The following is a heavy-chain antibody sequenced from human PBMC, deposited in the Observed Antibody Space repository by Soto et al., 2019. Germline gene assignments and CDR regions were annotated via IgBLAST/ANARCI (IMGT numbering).Heavy chain of an antibody. V-gene: IGHV1-69*01. J-gene: IGHJ4*02. D-gene: IGHD2-15*01. Sequence: QVQLVQSGAEVKKPGSSVKVSCKASGGTFSSYAISWVRQAPGQGLEWMGGIIPIFGTANYAQKFQGRVTITADESTSTAYMELSSLRSEDTAVYYCARFKRRSGYCSGGSCYHSENWNDGPDYWGQGTLVTVSS. CDR3: ARFKRRSGYCSGGSCYHSENWNDGPDY. CDR1: GGTFSSYA. CDR2: IIPIFGTA.